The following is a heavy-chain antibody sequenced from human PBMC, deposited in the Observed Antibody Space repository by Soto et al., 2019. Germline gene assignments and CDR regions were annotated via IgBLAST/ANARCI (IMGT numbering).Heavy chain of an antibody. D-gene: IGHD6-6*01. J-gene: IGHJ4*02. V-gene: IGHV1-2*04. CDR3: AREEIAARSFYY. CDR1: GYTFTGYY. CDR2: INPNSGGT. Sequence: ASVKVSCKASGYTFTGYYMHWVRQAPGQGLEWMGWINPNSGGTNYAQKFQGWVTMTRDTPISTAYMQLSRLRSDDAAVYYCAREEIAARSFYYWGQGTLVTVPS.